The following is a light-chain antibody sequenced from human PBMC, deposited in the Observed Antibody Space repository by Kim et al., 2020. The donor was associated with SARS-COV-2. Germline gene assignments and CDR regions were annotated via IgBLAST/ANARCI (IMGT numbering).Light chain of an antibody. V-gene: IGLV1-51*01. CDR2: DNN. Sequence: GQKVTISCSGSSSNIGNNYVSWYQHLPGTAPKLLIYDNNKRPSGIPDRFSGSKSGTSATLGITGLQTGDEADYYCGTWDSSLSPWVFGGGTQLTVL. CDR1: SSNIGNNY. CDR3: GTWDSSLSPWV. J-gene: IGLJ3*02.